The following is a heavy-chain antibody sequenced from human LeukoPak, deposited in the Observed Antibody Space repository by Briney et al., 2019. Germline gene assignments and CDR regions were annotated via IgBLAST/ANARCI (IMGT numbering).Heavy chain of an antibody. J-gene: IGHJ4*02. CDR1: GCIFSDYY. D-gene: IGHD2-8*02. V-gene: IGHV1-2*02. CDR2: INPHSGGT. CDR3: AREGFFTGSKCPAEY. Sequence: ASVKVSCKASGCIFSDYYIHGVRQAPGQGPEWMGWINPHSGGTNYAQKFQGRVTMTRDTSISTAYMELKRLSSDDTAVYFCAREGFFTGSKCPAEYWGQGTLVTVSP.